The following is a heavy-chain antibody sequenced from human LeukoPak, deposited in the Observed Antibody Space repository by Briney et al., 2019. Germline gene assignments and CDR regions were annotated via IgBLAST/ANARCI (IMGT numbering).Heavy chain of an antibody. CDR3: ARIAVAGPSSRFDP. J-gene: IGHJ5*02. Sequence: PGGSLRLSCAASGFTFGNSWMSWVRQAPGKGLEWVANIKQDGSQKYYVDSVKGRFTISRDNAKNSLYLEMNSLRADDTAVYYCARIAVAGPSSRFDPWGQGTLVTVSS. D-gene: IGHD6-19*01. CDR2: IKQDGSQK. CDR1: GFTFGNSW. V-gene: IGHV3-7*03.